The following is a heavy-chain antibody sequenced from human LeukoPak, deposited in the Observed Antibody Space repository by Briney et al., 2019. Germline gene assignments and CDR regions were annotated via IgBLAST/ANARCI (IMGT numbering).Heavy chain of an antibody. CDR2: ISTSGGTI. CDR3: ARDSYYGGTQDY. J-gene: IGHJ4*02. CDR1: GFLFSSYE. Sequence: GGSLRLSCAASGFLFSSYEMNWVRQAPGKGLEWVSYISTSGGTIYYADSVKGRFTISRDNATNSLYLQMNSLRAEDTAVYYCARDSYYGGTQDYWGQGTLVTVSS. V-gene: IGHV3-48*03. D-gene: IGHD4-23*01.